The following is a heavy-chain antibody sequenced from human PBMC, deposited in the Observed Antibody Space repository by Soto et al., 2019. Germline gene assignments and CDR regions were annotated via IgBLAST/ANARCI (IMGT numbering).Heavy chain of an antibody. CDR1: GDSVSGNSAA. J-gene: IGHJ4*02. D-gene: IGHD3-16*01. CDR2: TYYRSRWYN. V-gene: IGHV6-1*01. Sequence: SQTLSLNCAISGDSVSGNSAAWNWIRQSPSIGLEWLGRTYYRSRWYNDYVVSLKSRTTVTPDKSKNQLSLHLNSVTTEDTAVYYCARELPYYVSIHSYLHXWGQGALFTVSX. CDR3: ARELPYYVSIHSYLHX.